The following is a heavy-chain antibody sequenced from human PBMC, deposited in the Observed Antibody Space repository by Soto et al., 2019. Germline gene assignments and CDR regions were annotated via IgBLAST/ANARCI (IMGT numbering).Heavy chain of an antibody. CDR3: ARDLPSGSSLIVVVKPGFLVF. CDR2: ISYDGSNK. J-gene: IGHJ4*02. CDR1: GFTFSSYA. V-gene: IGHV3-30-3*01. D-gene: IGHD3-22*01. Sequence: GGSLRLSCAASGFTFSSYAMHWVRQAPGKGLEWVAVISYDGSNKYYADSVKGRFTISRDNSKNTLYLQMNSLRAEDTAEYYCARDLPSGSSLIVVVKPGFLVFWGQGTLVTVS.